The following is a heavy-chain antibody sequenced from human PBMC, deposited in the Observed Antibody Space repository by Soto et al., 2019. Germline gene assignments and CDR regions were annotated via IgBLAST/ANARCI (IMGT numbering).Heavy chain of an antibody. V-gene: IGHV3-30*18. D-gene: IGHD6-13*01. CDR3: AKDISGYSNYYFDY. Sequence: PGGSLRLSCAASGFTFSSYGMHWVRQAPGKGLEWVAVISYDGSNKYYADSVKGRFTISRDNSKNTLYLQMNSLRAEDTAVYYCAKDISGYSNYYFDYLGQGTLVTVS. CDR2: ISYDGSNK. J-gene: IGHJ4*02. CDR1: GFTFSSYG.